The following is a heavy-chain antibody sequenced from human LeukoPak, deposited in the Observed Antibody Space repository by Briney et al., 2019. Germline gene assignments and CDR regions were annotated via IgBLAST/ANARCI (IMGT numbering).Heavy chain of an antibody. CDR1: GFTFSTCG. CDR3: AADYYASGGPTGD. Sequence: WSLRLSCAASGFTFSTCGMHWVRQAPGKGLEWVAVISYDGSNKYFADSVKGRFTISRDNSKNTLYLQMNSLRAEDTALYYCAADYYASGGPTGDWGQRILVTVSS. J-gene: IGHJ4*02. D-gene: IGHD3-22*01. CDR2: ISYDGSNK. V-gene: IGHV3-30*03.